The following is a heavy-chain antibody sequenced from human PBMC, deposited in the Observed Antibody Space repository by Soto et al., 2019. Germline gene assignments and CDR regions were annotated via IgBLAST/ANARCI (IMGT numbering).Heavy chain of an antibody. CDR3: ARGLTTGGNYHSYMDV. V-gene: IGHV4-34*01. Sequence: SETLSLTCAVYGASFSDYYWTWIRQSPGKGLEWIGEINHSGRTNYNPSLKGGATISVDASKNQFSLELGSVTAADTAVYYCARGLTTGGNYHSYMDVWGKGTTVTVSS. J-gene: IGHJ6*03. D-gene: IGHD4-4*01. CDR1: GASFSDYY. CDR2: INHSGRT.